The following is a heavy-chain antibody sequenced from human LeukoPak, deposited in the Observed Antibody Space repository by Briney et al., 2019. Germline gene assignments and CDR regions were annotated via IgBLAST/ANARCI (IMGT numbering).Heavy chain of an antibody. V-gene: IGHV4-59*01. Sequence: KPSKTLSLTCTVSGGSISTYYWNWIRQPPGKRLEWIGYIYYSGSTNYNPSLKSRVTISVDTSKNQFSLKLNSVTAADTAVYYCARGYSYGEDYWGQGTLVTVSS. CDR3: ARGYSYGEDY. J-gene: IGHJ4*02. CDR2: IYYSGST. CDR1: GGSISTYY. D-gene: IGHD5-18*01.